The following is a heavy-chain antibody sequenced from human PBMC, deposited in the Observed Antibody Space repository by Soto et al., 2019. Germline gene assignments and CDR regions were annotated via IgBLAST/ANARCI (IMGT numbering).Heavy chain of an antibody. CDR2: IYHSGST. J-gene: IGHJ6*03. CDR1: SGSISSSNW. CDR3: ARVGITIFGVVTHYYYYMDV. V-gene: IGHV4-4*02. Sequence: PSETLSLTCAVSSGSISSSNWWSWVRRPQGKGLEWIGEIYHSGSTNYNPSLKSRVTISVDKSKNQFSLKLSSVTAADTAVYYCARVGITIFGVVTHYYYYMDVWGKRTTVTVSS. D-gene: IGHD3-3*01.